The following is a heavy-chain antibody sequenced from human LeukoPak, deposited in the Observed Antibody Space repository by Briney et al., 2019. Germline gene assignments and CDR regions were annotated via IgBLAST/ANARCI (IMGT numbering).Heavy chain of an antibody. CDR3: ARDRGYCSSTSCYYFDY. CDR1: GFTFSSYW. CDR2: TKQDGSEK. V-gene: IGHV3-7*03. J-gene: IGHJ4*02. D-gene: IGHD2-2*01. Sequence: PGGSLRLYCAASGFTFSSYWMSWVRQAPGQGLEWVANTKQDGSEKYYVDSVKGRFTISRDNAKNSLYLQMNSLRAEDTAVYYCARDRGYCSSTSCYYFDYWGQGTLVTVSS.